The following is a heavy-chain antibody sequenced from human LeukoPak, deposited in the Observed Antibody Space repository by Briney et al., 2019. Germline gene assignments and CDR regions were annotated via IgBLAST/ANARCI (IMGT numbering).Heavy chain of an antibody. Sequence: PGGSLRLSCAASGFTVSSNYMTWVRQAPGKGLDWVAVITESGNNQYYADSVKGRFTISRDNSKNTLFLQMNSLRGEDTAMYYCARVQGGGYRTADYWGQGTLVTVSS. D-gene: IGHD6-19*01. V-gene: IGHV3-30*03. J-gene: IGHJ4*02. CDR3: ARVQGGGYRTADY. CDR1: GFTVSSNY. CDR2: ITESGNNQ.